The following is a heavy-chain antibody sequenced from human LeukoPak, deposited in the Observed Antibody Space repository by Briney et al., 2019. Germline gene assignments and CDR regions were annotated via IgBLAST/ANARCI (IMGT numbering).Heavy chain of an antibody. CDR1: GFTFSSYS. CDR3: ARDMVGVVVVPAADDFDY. CDR2: ISSSSSYI. Sequence: PGGSLRLSCAASGFTFSSYSMNWVRQAPGKGLEWVSSISSSSSYIYYADSVKGRFTISRDNAKDSLYLQMNSLRAEDTAVYYCARDMVGVVVVPAADDFDYWGQGTLVTVSS. V-gene: IGHV3-21*01. D-gene: IGHD2-2*01. J-gene: IGHJ4*02.